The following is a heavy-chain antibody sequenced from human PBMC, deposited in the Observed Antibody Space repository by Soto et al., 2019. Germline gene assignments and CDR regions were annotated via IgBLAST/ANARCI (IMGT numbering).Heavy chain of an antibody. V-gene: IGHV4-59*12. J-gene: IGHJ5*02. D-gene: IGHD4-17*01. CDR1: GGSLSSYY. CDR2: IYYSGST. CDR3: ARDYGDYSNWFDP. Sequence: SETLSLTCVVSGGSLSSYYWSWIRQPPGKGLEWIGYIYYSGSTYYNPSLKSRVTISVDTSKNQFSLKLSSVTAADTAVYYCARDYGDYSNWFDPWGQGTLVTVSS.